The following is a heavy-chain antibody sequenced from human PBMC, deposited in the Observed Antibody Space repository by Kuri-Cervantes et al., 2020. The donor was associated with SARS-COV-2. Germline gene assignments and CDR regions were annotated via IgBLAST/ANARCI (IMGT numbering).Heavy chain of an antibody. D-gene: IGHD6-19*01. CDR3: ASGGSSGWTTYYYYYYMDV. CDR1: GGSVSSGSYY. J-gene: IGHJ6*03. CDR2: IYYSGST. V-gene: IGHV4-61*01. Sequence: GSLRLSCTVSGGSVSSGSYYWSWIRQPPGKGLEWIGYIYYSGSTNYNPSLKSRVTISVDTSKNQFSLKLSSVTAADTAVYYCASGGSSGWTTYYYYYYMDVWGKGTTVTVSS.